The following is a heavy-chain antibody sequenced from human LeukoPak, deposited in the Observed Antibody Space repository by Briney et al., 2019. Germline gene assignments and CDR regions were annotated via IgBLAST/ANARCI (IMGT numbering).Heavy chain of an antibody. D-gene: IGHD3-3*01. Sequence: GGSLRLSCSASGFTFSNSAMHWVRQAPGKGLEWVAALSSDGNQKYYADFVQGRFLIFRDNSIDTLYLEMKSLRPEDTAVFYCARQPSYEFWSGQFDNWGQGTLVTVSS. J-gene: IGHJ4*02. V-gene: IGHV3-30*04. CDR1: GFTFSNSA. CDR3: ARQPSYEFWSGQFDN. CDR2: LSSDGNQK.